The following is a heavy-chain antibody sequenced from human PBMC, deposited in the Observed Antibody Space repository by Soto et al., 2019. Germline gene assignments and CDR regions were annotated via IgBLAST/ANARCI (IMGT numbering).Heavy chain of an antibody. V-gene: IGHV3-48*01. Sequence: DVQLVESGGGLVQPGGSLRLSCAASGFTFSSYSMNWVRQAPGKGREWVAYIRRTGSPIYYADSVKGRFTISRDDVKNSLYLQMTSLRAEDTAVYYCVRDPEALDYWGLGTLVTVSS. CDR1: GFTFSSYS. CDR2: IRRTGSPI. CDR3: VRDPEALDY. J-gene: IGHJ4*02.